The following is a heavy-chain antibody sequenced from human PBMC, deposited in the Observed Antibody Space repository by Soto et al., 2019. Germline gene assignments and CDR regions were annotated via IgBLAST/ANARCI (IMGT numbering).Heavy chain of an antibody. CDR2: IGTAGDT. CDR1: GFTFSSYD. Sequence: EVQLVESGGGLVQPGGSLRLSCAASGFTFSSYDMHWVRQATGKGLEWVSAIGTAGDTYYPGSVKGRFTISRENAKNSLYLQMNSLRAGDTAVYYCARGRYYGSGSYRWRLMKPTRNWFDPWGQGTLVTVSS. J-gene: IGHJ5*02. D-gene: IGHD3-10*01. V-gene: IGHV3-13*01. CDR3: ARGRYYGSGSYRWRLMKPTRNWFDP.